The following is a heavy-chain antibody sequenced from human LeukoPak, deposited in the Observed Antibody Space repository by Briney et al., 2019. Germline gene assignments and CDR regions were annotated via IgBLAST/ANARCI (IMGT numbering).Heavy chain of an antibody. Sequence: GGSLRLSCAASGFTFSTYAMGWVRQAPGKGLEWVSGINWNGGSTGYADSVKGRFTISRDNAKNSLYLQMNSLRAEDTALYHCARDGSGPHHFDIWGQGTMVTVSS. V-gene: IGHV3-20*01. CDR3: ARDGSGPHHFDI. CDR1: GFTFSTYA. J-gene: IGHJ3*02. D-gene: IGHD7-27*01. CDR2: INWNGGST.